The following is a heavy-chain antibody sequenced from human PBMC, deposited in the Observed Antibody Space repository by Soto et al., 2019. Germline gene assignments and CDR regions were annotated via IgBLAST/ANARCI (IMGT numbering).Heavy chain of an antibody. Sequence: EVQVEESGGDLVQPGGSLRLSCAASGFTFSRYWMTWVRQAPGKGLEWLANINQDGAETYYVDSVKGRFSISRDSAKNSVYLQMNSLRTEDTAVYFCARVGDGYTSSYVECWGQGTLVTVSS. V-gene: IGHV3-7*05. J-gene: IGHJ4*02. CDR2: INQDGAET. CDR1: GFTFSRYW. CDR3: ARVGDGYTSSYVEC. D-gene: IGHD3-16*01.